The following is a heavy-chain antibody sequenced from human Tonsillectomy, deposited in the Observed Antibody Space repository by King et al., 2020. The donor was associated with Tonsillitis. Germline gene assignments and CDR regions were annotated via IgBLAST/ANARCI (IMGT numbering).Heavy chain of an antibody. Sequence: VQLVQSGGGVVQPGGSLRISCAASGFTFDDYAMHWVRQVRGKGLEWVSLISGDGGSINYADSVKGRFTISRDNSKNSLYLQMNSLRTEDTALYYCAKAVYRGYGLVGREYVALYYMDGWGKGTTVTVSS. CDR3: AKAVYRGYGLVGREYVALYYMDG. CDR1: GFTFDDYA. V-gene: IGHV3-43*02. D-gene: IGHD2-21*01. CDR2: ISGDGGSI. J-gene: IGHJ6*03.